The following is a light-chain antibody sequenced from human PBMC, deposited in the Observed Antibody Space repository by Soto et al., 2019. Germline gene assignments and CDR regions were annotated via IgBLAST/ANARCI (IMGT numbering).Light chain of an antibody. Sequence: EIVMTQSPATLSVSPGERATLSCRASQSVSANYAWYQQKPGQAPRLLIYGASSRATGIQARFSGSGSGTEFTLTIRSLQSEDFAVYYCQQYNDWPWTFGKGTKVDIK. CDR3: QQYNDWPWT. V-gene: IGKV3-15*01. CDR2: GAS. CDR1: QSVSAN. J-gene: IGKJ1*01.